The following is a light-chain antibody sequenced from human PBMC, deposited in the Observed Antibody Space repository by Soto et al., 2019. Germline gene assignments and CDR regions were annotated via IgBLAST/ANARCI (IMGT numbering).Light chain of an antibody. Sequence: EIVLTQSPATLSLSPGERATLSCRTSQSVNIYLAWYQHKPGQAPRLLIYDASNRATGIPARFSGSGSGPDFTLTITSLEPADFAVYYCQQRVNWPLTFGQGTKVEI. V-gene: IGKV3-11*01. CDR2: DAS. CDR1: QSVNIY. CDR3: QQRVNWPLT. J-gene: IGKJ1*01.